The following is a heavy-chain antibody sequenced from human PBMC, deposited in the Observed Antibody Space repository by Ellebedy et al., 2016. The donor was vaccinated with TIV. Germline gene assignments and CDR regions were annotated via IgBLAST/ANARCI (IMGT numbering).Heavy chain of an antibody. V-gene: IGHV4-39*01. CDR3: ARILDGMDV. CDR1: GGSISSSSYY. CDR2: IYYSGST. J-gene: IGHJ6*02. Sequence: SETLSLTXTVSGGSISSSSYYWGWIRQPPGKGLEWIGSIYYSGSTYYNPSLKSRVTISVDTSKNQFSLKLSSVTAADTAVYYCARILDGMDVWGQGTTVTVSS.